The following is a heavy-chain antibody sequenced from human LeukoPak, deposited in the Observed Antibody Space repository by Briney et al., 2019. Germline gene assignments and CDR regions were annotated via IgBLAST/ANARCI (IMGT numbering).Heavy chain of an antibody. CDR2: FDPEDGET. V-gene: IGHV1-24*01. CDR3: ARVLFYSSGNKSNRVDY. Sequence: ASVKVSCKVSGYTLTELSMHWVRQAPGKGLEWMGGFDPEDGETIYAQKLQGRVTMTRDTSISTAYMELSRLRSDDTAVYYCARVLFYSSGNKSNRVDYWGQGTLVTVSS. D-gene: IGHD6-19*01. J-gene: IGHJ4*02. CDR1: GYTLTELS.